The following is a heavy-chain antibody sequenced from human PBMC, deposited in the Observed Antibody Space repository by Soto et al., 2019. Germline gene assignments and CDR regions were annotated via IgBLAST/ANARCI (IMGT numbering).Heavy chain of an antibody. J-gene: IGHJ4*02. CDR1: GFPFSRYG. V-gene: IGHV3-30*18. Sequence: QVQLVESGGGVVQPGMSLRLSCAASGFPFSRYGMHWARQAPGKGLEWVAVMSYDGSNKYYADSVKGRFTISRDNSKETLYLPRNRRRAEVTAVYYCGKIPSEWQQLYYFACWGQGTLVTVST. CDR2: MSYDGSNK. D-gene: IGHD1-26*01. CDR3: GKIPSEWQQLYYFAC.